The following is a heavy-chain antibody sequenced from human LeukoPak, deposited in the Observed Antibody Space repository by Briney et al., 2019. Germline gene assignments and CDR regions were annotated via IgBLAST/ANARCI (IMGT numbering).Heavy chain of an antibody. CDR1: GDSISSGSYY. J-gene: IGHJ3*02. CDR3: ARVVTHRVGKYYYDSSGYLKSAFDI. V-gene: IGHV4-61*02. Sequence: PSETLSLTCTVSGDSISSGSYYWSWVRQPAGKGLEWIGRIYTSGSTNYNPSLKSRVTISVDTSKNQSSLKLSSVTAADTAVYYCARVVTHRVGKYYYDSSGYLKSAFDIWGQGTMVTVSS. D-gene: IGHD3-22*01. CDR2: IYTSGST.